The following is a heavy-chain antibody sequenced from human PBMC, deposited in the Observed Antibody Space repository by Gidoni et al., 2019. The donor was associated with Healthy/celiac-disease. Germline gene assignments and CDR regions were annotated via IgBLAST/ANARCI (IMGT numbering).Heavy chain of an antibody. CDR1: GLPFSSYA. D-gene: IGHD6-19*01. CDR3: AKVAVAGTGYETRNWFDP. V-gene: IGHV3-23*01. Sequence: EVQLLDSGGGLVQPGGSLRLSCAASGLPFSSYAMSWVRQAPGKGLEWVSAISGSGGSTDYADSVKGRFTIFRDNAKNTLYLQMNSLRAEDTAVYYCAKVAVAGTGYETRNWFDPWGQGTLVTVSS. CDR2: ISGSGGST. J-gene: IGHJ5*02.